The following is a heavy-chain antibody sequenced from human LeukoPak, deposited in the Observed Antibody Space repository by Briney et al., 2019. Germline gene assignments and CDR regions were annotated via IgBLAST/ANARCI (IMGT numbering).Heavy chain of an antibody. D-gene: IGHD3-22*01. Sequence: SETLSHTCTVSGGSISSSSYYWGWIRQPPGKGLEWIGSIYYSGSTYYNPSLKSRVTISVDTSKNQFSLKLSSVTAADTAVYYCARDYYDSSGSYAFDIWGQGTMVTVSS. J-gene: IGHJ3*02. CDR2: IYYSGST. CDR1: GGSISSSSYY. V-gene: IGHV4-39*02. CDR3: ARDYYDSSGSYAFDI.